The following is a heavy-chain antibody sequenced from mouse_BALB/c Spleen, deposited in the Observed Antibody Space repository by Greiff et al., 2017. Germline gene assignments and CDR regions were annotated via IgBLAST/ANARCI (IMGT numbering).Heavy chain of an antibody. CDR3: ARGNYEGDY. CDR1: GYTFSSYW. CDR2: IYPGGGYT. V-gene: IGHV1-63*02. Sequence: VQLQQSGAELMKPGASVKISCKATGYTFSSYWIEWVKQRPGHGLEWIGDIYPGGGYTNYNEKFKGKATLTADTSSSTAYMQLSSLTSEDSAVYFCARGNYEGDYWGQGTSVTVSS. D-gene: IGHD2-1*01. J-gene: IGHJ4*01.